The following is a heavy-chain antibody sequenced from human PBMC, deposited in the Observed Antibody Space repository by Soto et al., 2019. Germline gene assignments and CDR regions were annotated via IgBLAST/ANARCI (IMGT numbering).Heavy chain of an antibody. Sequence: RASVKVSCKASGYTFTSYAMHWVRQAPGQRLEWMGWINAGNGNTKYSQKFQGRVTITRDTSASTAYMELSSLRSEDTAVYYCARDLPPASMVRGGNYGMDVWGQGTTVTVSS. CDR1: GYTFTSYA. D-gene: IGHD3-10*01. CDR2: INAGNGNT. V-gene: IGHV1-3*01. J-gene: IGHJ6*02. CDR3: ARDLPPASMVRGGNYGMDV.